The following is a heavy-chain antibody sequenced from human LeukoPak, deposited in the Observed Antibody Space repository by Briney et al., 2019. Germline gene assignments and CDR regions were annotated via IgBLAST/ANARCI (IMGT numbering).Heavy chain of an antibody. Sequence: PGGSLRLSCAASGFTFSSYSMNWVRQAPGKGLEWVSSISSSSSYIYYADSVKGRFTISRDNSKNTLYLQMNSPRAEDTAVYYCAKGVTYYYDSSGSDWGQGTLVTVSS. J-gene: IGHJ4*02. CDR1: GFTFSSYS. CDR2: ISSSSSYI. D-gene: IGHD3-22*01. CDR3: AKGVTYYYDSSGSD. V-gene: IGHV3-21*04.